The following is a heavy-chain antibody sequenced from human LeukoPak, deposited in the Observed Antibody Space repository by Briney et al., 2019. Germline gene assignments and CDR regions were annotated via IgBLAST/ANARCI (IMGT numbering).Heavy chain of an antibody. D-gene: IGHD5-12*01. J-gene: IGHJ6*03. V-gene: IGHV4-61*02. Sequence: PSQTLSLTCTVSGGSISSGSYYWSWIRQPAGKGLEWIGRIYTSGSTNYNPSLKSRVTISVDPSKNQFSLKLSSVTAADTAVYYCAREDSGYDGFNDYYYMDVWGKGTTVTISS. CDR1: GGSISSGSYY. CDR2: IYTSGST. CDR3: AREDSGYDGFNDYYYMDV.